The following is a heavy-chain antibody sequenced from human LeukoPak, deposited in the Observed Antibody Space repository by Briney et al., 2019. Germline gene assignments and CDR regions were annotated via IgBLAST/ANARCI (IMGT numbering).Heavy chain of an antibody. CDR2: IYSGGST. J-gene: IGHJ4*02. CDR3: TRPVYNSSGDS. D-gene: IGHD6-6*01. V-gene: IGHV3-66*04. Sequence: GGSLRLSCAASGFTVSTNYMSWVRQAPGKGLEWVSVIYSGGSTYYADSVKGRLTISRDNSKNTLYLQMNSLRAEDTAVYYCTRPVYNSSGDSWGRGTPVTVSS. CDR1: GFTVSTNY.